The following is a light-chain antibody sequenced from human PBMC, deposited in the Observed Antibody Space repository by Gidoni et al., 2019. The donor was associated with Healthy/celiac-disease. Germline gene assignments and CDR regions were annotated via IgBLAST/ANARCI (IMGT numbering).Light chain of an antibody. J-gene: IGKJ4*02. CDR2: AAS. CDR1: QSISSY. CDR3: QQSYSTLGT. Sequence: DIQMTQSPSSLSASVGDRVTITCRASQSISSYLNWYQQKPGKAPKLLIYAASSLQSGVPSRFSGSGSGTDFTLTISSLQPEDLAIYYCQQSYSTLGTFGGGTKVEIK. V-gene: IGKV1-39*01.